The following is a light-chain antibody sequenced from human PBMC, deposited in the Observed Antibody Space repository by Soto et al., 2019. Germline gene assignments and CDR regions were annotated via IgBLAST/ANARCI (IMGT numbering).Light chain of an antibody. CDR2: DAS. CDR1: QDIRNY. CDR3: QHYDHLPPLS. J-gene: IGKJ4*01. V-gene: IGKV1-33*01. Sequence: DIQMTQSPSSLSASVGDRVTITCQASQDIRNYLNWYQQKPGKAPNLLIYDASNLRAGVPSRFSGSGSGTEFTFTTSSLQPEDIATDYCQHYDHLPPLSFGGGTKVEIK.